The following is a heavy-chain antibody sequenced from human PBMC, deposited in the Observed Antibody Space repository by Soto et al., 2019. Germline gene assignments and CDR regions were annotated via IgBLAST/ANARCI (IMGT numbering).Heavy chain of an antibody. Sequence: EVQLVESGGGVVQPGGSLRLSCAASGFTFSSYSMNWVRQAPGKGLEWVSYISSSSSTISYADCVKGRFTISRDNAKNSLYLQMNSLRAEDTAVYYCARSAAMDAFDIWGQGTMVTVSS. V-gene: IGHV3-48*01. CDR2: ISSSSSTI. CDR3: ARSAAMDAFDI. D-gene: IGHD2-2*01. CDR1: GFTFSSYS. J-gene: IGHJ3*02.